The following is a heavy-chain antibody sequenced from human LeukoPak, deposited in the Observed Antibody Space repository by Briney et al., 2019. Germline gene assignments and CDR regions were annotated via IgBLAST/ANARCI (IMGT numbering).Heavy chain of an antibody. V-gene: IGHV3-23*01. CDR3: AKRGVYGNFYFDY. J-gene: IGHJ4*02. CDR1: GFTFSSYA. CDR2: IGGSGANT. Sequence: PGGSLRLSCAASGFTFSSYAMSWVRQAPGKGLEWVSTIGGSGANTYYADSLRGRFTISRDSSKNTLYLQMNSLRAEDTAVYYCAKRGVYGNFYFDYWGQGTLATVSS. D-gene: IGHD4-11*01.